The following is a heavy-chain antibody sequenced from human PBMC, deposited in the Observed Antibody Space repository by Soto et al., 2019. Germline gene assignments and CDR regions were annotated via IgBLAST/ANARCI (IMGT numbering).Heavy chain of an antibody. Sequence: PGGSLRLSCAASGLTFNDYGMSWVRQAPGKGLEWVSTISGSSGHIFYADFVKGRFTISRDNSRNTLYLQMNSLRVDDTAIYYCAKGESKSSEPYYGMDVWGQGTTVTVSS. D-gene: IGHD4-4*01. CDR3: AKGESKSSEPYYGMDV. V-gene: IGHV3-23*01. CDR2: ISGSSGHI. J-gene: IGHJ6*02. CDR1: GLTFNDYG.